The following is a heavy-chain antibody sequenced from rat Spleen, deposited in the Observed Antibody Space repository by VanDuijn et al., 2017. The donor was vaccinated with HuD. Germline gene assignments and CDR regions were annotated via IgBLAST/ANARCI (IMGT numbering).Heavy chain of an antibody. CDR3: TTEVAAGFFAF. CDR2: ISYDGSNT. V-gene: IGHV5-20*01. J-gene: IGHJ3*01. CDR1: GFTFSKYG. Sequence: EVQLVESGGGLVQPGRPMKLSCAASGFTFSKYGMAWVRQAPKKGLEWVAYISYDGSNTYYRDAVKGRFTISRDDAKSTLYLQMDSLRSEDTATYYCTTEVAAGFFAFWGQGTLVTVSS. D-gene: IGHD1-2*01.